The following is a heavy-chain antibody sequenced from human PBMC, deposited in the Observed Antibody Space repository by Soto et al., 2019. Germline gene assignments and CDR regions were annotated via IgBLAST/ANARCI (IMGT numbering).Heavy chain of an antibody. CDR2: IYSGGST. D-gene: IGHD3-22*01. CDR1: GFTVSSNY. V-gene: IGHV3-53*01. J-gene: IGHJ6*02. Sequence: EVQLVESGGGLIQPGGSLRLSCAASGFTVSSNYMSWVRQAPGKGLEWVSVIYSGGSTYYADSVKGQFTISRDNSKNTLYLQMNSLRAEDTAVYYCARATYYYDSSGYYYGYYYYGMDVWGQGTTVTVSS. CDR3: ARATYYYDSSGYYYGYYYYGMDV.